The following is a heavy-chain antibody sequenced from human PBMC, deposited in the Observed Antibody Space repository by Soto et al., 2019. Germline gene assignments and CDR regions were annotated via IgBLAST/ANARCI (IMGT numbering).Heavy chain of an antibody. CDR3: ATPGSYHYYYYMDV. J-gene: IGHJ6*03. V-gene: IGHV3-53*04. CDR1: GLTVSSNY. Sequence: GGSLRLSCAASGLTVSSNYMSWVRQAPGKGLEWVSVIYSGGSTFYADSGKGRFIISRHNSKNTLYLQMEGLRVEDTAVYYCATPGSYHYYYYMDVWGKGTTVTVSS. CDR2: IYSGGST.